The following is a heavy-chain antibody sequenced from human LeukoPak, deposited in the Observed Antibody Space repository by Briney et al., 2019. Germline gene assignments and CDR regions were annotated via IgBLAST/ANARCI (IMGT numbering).Heavy chain of an antibody. CDR2: IYYSGST. CDR3: AREGRITIFGVVIKSYNWFDP. CDR1: GGSIGSGGYY. D-gene: IGHD3-3*01. Sequence: PSETLSLTCTVSGGSIGSGGYYWSWIRQHPGKGLEWIGYIYYSGSTYYNPSLKSRVTISVDTSKNQFSLKLSSVTAADTAVYYCAREGRITIFGVVIKSYNWFDPWGQGTLVTVSS. V-gene: IGHV4-31*03. J-gene: IGHJ5*02.